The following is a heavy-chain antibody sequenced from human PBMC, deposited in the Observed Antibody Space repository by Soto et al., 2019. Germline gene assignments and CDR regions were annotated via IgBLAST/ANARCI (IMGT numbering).Heavy chain of an antibody. CDR3: AGHGGYSY. V-gene: IGHV3-23*01. CDR1: GFTLRTNG. CDR2: FSGSGADT. D-gene: IGHD4-17*01. J-gene: IGHJ4*02. Sequence: GGSLRLSCAATGFTLRTNGMSWVRQAPGRGLEWVSSFSGSGADTYYADSLKGRFTISRDNSKTTLYLQMNSLRAEDTALYYCAGHGGYSYLGQGTLVTVSS.